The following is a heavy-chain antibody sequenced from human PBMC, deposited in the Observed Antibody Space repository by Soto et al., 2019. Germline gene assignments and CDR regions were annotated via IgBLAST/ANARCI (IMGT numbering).Heavy chain of an antibody. J-gene: IGHJ4*02. V-gene: IGHV1-18*01. CDR1: GYTFTSYG. D-gene: IGHD5-12*01. CDR2: ISAYNGNT. Sequence: QVQLVQSGAEVKKPGASVKVSCKASGYTFTSYGISWVRQAPGQGLEWMGWISAYNGNTNYAQKLQGRVTMTTDTYTSTAYMERRRLRSGDTAVYYCARGIVGGYDSVGYFYWGQGTLVTVSS. CDR3: ARGIVGGYDSVGYFY.